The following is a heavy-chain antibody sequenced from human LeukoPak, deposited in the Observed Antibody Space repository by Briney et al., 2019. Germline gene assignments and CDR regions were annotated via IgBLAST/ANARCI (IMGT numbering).Heavy chain of an antibody. J-gene: IGHJ3*02. CDR3: ARARTNFDDAFDI. CDR2: ISSSSSYI. V-gene: IGHV3-21*01. CDR1: GFTFSSYS. Sequence: GGSLRLSCAASGFTFSSYSMNWVRQAPGKGLEWVSSISSSSSYIYYADSVKGRFSTSRDNAKNSLYLQMNSLRAEDTAVYYCARARTNFDDAFDIWGQGTMVTVSS.